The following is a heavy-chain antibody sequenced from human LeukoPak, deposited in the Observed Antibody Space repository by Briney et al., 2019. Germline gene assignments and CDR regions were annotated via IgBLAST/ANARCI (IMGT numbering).Heavy chain of an antibody. D-gene: IGHD3-10*01. CDR3: ASSGVHYYGSGNYYSFDY. CDR2: TKYRSKWYN. V-gene: IGHV6-1*01. J-gene: IGHJ4*02. CDR1: GDSVSSNSAA. Sequence: SQTLSLTCAISGDSVSSNSAAWNWIRQSPSRGLEWVGRTKYRSKWYNDYAVSVKSRITINPDTSKNQFSLQLNSVTPEDTAVYYCASSGVHYYGSGNYYSFDYWGQGTLVAVSS.